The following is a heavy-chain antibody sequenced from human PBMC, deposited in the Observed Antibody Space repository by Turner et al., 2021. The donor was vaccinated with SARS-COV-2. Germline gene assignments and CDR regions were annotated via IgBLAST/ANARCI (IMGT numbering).Heavy chain of an antibody. V-gene: IGHV3-33*01. CDR1: GFTFSSYG. CDR2: IWYDGSNK. Sequence: QVRLVESGGGVVQHGRSLRLSCAASGFTFSSYGMHWVRQARGKGLEWVAVIWYDGSNKYYADSVKGRFTIARDNSKNTLYLQMNSLRAEDTAVYDCAREGEFSSSGFDYWGQGTLVTVSS. J-gene: IGHJ4*02. CDR3: AREGEFSSSGFDY. D-gene: IGHD3-22*01.